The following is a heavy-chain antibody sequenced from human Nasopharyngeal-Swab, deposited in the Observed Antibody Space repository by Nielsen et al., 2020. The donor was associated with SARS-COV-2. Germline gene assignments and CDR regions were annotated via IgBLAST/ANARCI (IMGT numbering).Heavy chain of an antibody. Sequence: GGSLRLSCAASGFTFSNAWMSWVRQAPGKGLEWVGRIKSKTDGGTTDYAAPVKGRFTISRDDSKNTLYLQMNSLKTEDTAVYYCTTGGPYVDTAMVTFSHTYYYGMDVWGQGTTVTVSS. CDR2: IKSKTDGGTT. V-gene: IGHV3-15*01. J-gene: IGHJ6*02. CDR1: GFTFSNAW. CDR3: TTGGPYVDTAMVTFSHTYYYGMDV. D-gene: IGHD5-18*01.